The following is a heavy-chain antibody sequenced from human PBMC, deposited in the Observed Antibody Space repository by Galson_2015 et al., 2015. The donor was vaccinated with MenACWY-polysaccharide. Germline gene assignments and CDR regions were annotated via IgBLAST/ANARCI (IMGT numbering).Heavy chain of an antibody. J-gene: IGHJ4*02. CDR3: ARVEKYSGSYYILH. CDR1: GFTFSTYN. Sequence: SLRLSCAASGFTFSTYNMNWVRQAPGRGLEWVSSISSSSSDVSYADSVKGRFTVSRDNANNSLYLQMNSLRAEDTAVYYCARVEKYSGSYYILHSVQGTLVTPSS. V-gene: IGHV3-21*04. CDR2: ISSSSSDV. D-gene: IGHD1-26*01.